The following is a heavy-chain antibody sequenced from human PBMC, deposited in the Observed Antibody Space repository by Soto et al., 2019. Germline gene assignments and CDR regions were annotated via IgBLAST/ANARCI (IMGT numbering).Heavy chain of an antibody. Sequence: SETLSLTCAVSGGSISSGGYSWSWIRQPPGKGLEWIGYIYHSGYTYYNPSLKSRVTVSVDRSRNQFSLKLSSVTAADTAVYYCARAHYGDYGYGMDVWGQGTTVTVSS. V-gene: IGHV4-30-2*01. CDR2: IYHSGYT. J-gene: IGHJ6*02. CDR3: ARAHYGDYGYGMDV. D-gene: IGHD4-17*01. CDR1: GGSISSGGYS.